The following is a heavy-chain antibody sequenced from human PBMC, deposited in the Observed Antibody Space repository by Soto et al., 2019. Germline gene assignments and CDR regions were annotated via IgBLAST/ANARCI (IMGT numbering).Heavy chain of an antibody. J-gene: IGHJ6*03. Sequence: QVQLVESGGGVVQPGRSLRLSCAASGFTFSSYGMHWVRQAPGKGLEWVAVIWYDGSNKYYADSVKGRFTISRDNSKNTLSLHMNSLRAEDKAVYYCAAMDVWGKGTTVTVSS. CDR2: IWYDGSNK. V-gene: IGHV3-33*01. CDR3: AAMDV. CDR1: GFTFSSYG.